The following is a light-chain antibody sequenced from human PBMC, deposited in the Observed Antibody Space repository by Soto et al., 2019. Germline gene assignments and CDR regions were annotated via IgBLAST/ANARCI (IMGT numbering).Light chain of an antibody. Sequence: QSVLTQPPSASGTPGQGVAISCSGSSSNRGTNTVNWYQHLPGTAPKLLIYNDNQRPSGVPDRFFGSKSGTSASLAITGLQSEDEADYYCAAWDGTLNHILFGGGTKLTVL. CDR3: AAWDGTLNHIL. CDR2: NDN. V-gene: IGLV1-44*01. J-gene: IGLJ2*01. CDR1: SSNRGTNT.